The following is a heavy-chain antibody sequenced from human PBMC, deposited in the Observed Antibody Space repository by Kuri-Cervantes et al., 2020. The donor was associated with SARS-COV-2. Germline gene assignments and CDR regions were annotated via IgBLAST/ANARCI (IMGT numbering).Heavy chain of an antibody. V-gene: IGHV4-39*01. J-gene: IGHJ4*02. CDR2: IYYSGST. CDR1: GGSISSSSYY. D-gene: IGHD4-11*01. Sequence: GSLRLSCTVSGGSISSSSYYWGWIRQPPGKGLEWIGSIYYSGSTYYNPSLKSRVTISVDTSKNQFSLRLSSVTAADTAVYYCARGGAYSKSNDYWGQGTLVTVSS. CDR3: ARGGAYSKSNDY.